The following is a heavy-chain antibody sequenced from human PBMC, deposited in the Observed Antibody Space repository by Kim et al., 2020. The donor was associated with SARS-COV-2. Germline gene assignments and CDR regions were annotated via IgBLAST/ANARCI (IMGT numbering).Heavy chain of an antibody. CDR2: ISYDGSNK. CDR1: GFTFSSYG. CDR3: AKATYNPGVDY. Sequence: GGSLRLSCAASGFTFSSYGMHWVRQAPGKGLEWVAVISYDGSNKYYADSVKGRFTISRDNSKNTLYLQMNSLRAEDTAVYYCAKATYNPGVDYWGQGTLVTVSS. J-gene: IGHJ4*02. D-gene: IGHD1-20*01. V-gene: IGHV3-30*18.